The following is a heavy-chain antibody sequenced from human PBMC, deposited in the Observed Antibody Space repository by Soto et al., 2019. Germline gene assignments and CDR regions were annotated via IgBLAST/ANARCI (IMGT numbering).Heavy chain of an antibody. CDR1: GFTFSSYA. CDR3: AKVFVPHYYYYGMDV. J-gene: IGHJ6*02. CDR2: ISGSGGST. Sequence: EVQLLESGGGLVQPGASLRLSCAASGFTFSSYAMSWVRPPPVKGLEWVSAISGSGGSTYYADSVKGRFTISRDNSKNTLYLQMNSLRAEDTAVYYCAKVFVPHYYYYGMDVWGQGTTVTVSS. V-gene: IGHV3-23*01.